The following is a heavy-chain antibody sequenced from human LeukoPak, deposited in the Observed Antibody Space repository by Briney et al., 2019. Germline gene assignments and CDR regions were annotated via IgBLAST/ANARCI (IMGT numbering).Heavy chain of an antibody. D-gene: IGHD5-18*01. V-gene: IGHV3-48*03. J-gene: IGHJ4*02. Sequence: GGSLRLSCVGSGFIFSTHEMNWVRQPPGKGLEWLSFISRESSEIHYAASVKGRFTISRDNAKNSLYLQMNSLRAEDTAVYYCAREGGGQLWSKYYFDYWGQGTLVTVSS. CDR2: ISRESSEI. CDR1: GFIFSTHE. CDR3: AREGGGQLWSKYYFDY.